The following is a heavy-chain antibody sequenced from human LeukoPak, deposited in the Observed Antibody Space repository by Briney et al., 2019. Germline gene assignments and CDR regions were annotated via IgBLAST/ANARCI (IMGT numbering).Heavy chain of an antibody. CDR3: AKEAYYDSSGYSNWFDP. CDR2: ISSSGSTI. Sequence: GGSLRLSCAASGFTFSSYEMNWVRQAPGKGLEWVSYISSSGSTIYYADSVKGRFTISRDNSKNTLYVQMNSLRAEDTAVYYCAKEAYYDSSGYSNWFDPWGQGTLVTVSS. D-gene: IGHD3-22*01. J-gene: IGHJ5*02. CDR1: GFTFSSYE. V-gene: IGHV3-48*03.